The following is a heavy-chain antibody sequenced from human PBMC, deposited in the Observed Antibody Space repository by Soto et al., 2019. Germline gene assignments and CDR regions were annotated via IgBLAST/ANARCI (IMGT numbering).Heavy chain of an antibody. CDR3: ARLQLGGARMLNWFDP. J-gene: IGHJ5*02. CDR2: INVYNGDR. V-gene: IGHV1-18*01. CDR1: GYIFTKYG. D-gene: IGHD2-21*01. Sequence: QVQVVQSGPELKKPGASVKVSCKAQGYIFTKYGIGWVRQAPGHGLEWMGLINVYNGDRKDGQKFQDRVSMTTDTATDTAYRDWKSLGSGETGVYYCARLQLGGARMLNWFDPWGQGTLVTVSS.